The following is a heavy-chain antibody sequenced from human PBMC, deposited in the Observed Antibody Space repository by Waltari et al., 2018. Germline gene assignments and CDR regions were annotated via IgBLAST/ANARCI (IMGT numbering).Heavy chain of an antibody. V-gene: IGHV4-39*07. J-gene: IGHJ2*01. Sequence: QLQLQESGPGLVKPSETLSLTCTVSGCSISSSSYYWGWIRQPPGKGLEWIGSIYYSGSTYYNPSRKSRVTISVDTSKNQCSLKLSSVTAADTAVYYCARGQAQWLVPNWYFDLWGRGTLVTVSS. CDR2: IYYSGST. CDR3: ARGQAQWLVPNWYFDL. D-gene: IGHD6-19*01. CDR1: GCSISSSSYY.